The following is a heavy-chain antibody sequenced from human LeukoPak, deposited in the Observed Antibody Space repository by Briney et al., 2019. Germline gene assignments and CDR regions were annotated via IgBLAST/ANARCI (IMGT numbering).Heavy chain of an antibody. CDR2: ISWNSGSI. CDR1: GFTFDGYA. J-gene: IGHJ4*02. CDR3: AKDMRYDSSGYSFDY. Sequence: GGSLRLSCAASGFTFDGYAMHWVRQAPGKGLECVSGISWNSGSIGYADSVKGRFTISRDNAKNSLYLQMNSLRAEDTALYYCAKDMRYDSSGYSFDYWGQGTLVTVSS. V-gene: IGHV3-9*01. D-gene: IGHD3-22*01.